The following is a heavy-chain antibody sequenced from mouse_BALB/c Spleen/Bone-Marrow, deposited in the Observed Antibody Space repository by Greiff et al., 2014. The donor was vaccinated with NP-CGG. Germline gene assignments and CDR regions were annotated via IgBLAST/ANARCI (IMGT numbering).Heavy chain of an antibody. V-gene: IGHV14-3*02. CDR1: GFNIKDTY. CDR2: IDPANGNT. CDR3: SSYAMDY. Sequence: VQLKESGAELVKPGASVKLSCTASGFNIKDTYMHWVKRRPEQGLMWIGRIDPANGNTKYDPKFQGKATITADTSSNTAYLQLSSLTSEDTAVYYGSSYAMDYWGQGTSVTVSS. J-gene: IGHJ4*01.